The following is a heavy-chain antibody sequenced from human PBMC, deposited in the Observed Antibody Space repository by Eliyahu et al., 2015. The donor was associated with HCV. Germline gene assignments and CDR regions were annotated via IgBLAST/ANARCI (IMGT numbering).Heavy chain of an antibody. D-gene: IGHD3-22*01. CDR1: GFTFNNYA. V-gene: IGHV3-64D*08. CDR3: VTRDSSNWYQT. CDR2: ITNNGGST. Sequence: EVQLVESGGDLVQPGGSLRLSCSASGFTFNNYAMHWVRQAPGKGLECISAITNNGGSTYYADSVKGRFTISRDNSKNTLYLQMSSLRADDTAVYYCVTRDSSNWYQTWGQGTLVTVSS. J-gene: IGHJ5*02.